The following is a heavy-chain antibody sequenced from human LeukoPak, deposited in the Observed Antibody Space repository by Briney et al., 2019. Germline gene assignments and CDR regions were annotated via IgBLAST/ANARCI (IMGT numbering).Heavy chain of an antibody. CDR2: IGGSGDST. J-gene: IGHJ6*02. CDR1: GFTFSSYA. Sequence: GGSLRLSCAASGFTFSSYAMSWVRQAPGKGLEWVSVIGGSGDSTTYADSVKGRFTISRDNSKNTVHLQMDSLRAEDTAVYYCARMYFYASGSRLLDVWGQGTTVTVSS. CDR3: ARMYFYASGSRLLDV. V-gene: IGHV3-23*01. D-gene: IGHD3-10*01.